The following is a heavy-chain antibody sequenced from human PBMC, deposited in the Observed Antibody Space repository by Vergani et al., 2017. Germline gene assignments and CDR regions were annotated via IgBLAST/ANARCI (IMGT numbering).Heavy chain of an antibody. CDR2: IYYSGST. CDR3: ARMIAAAGTEYFDY. D-gene: IGHD6-13*01. CDR1: GGSINSYY. J-gene: IGHJ4*02. V-gene: IGHV4-59*01. Sequence: QVQLQESGPGLVKPSETLSLTCTVSGGSINSYYWSWIRQPPGKGLEWIGYIYYSGSTNYNPSLKSRVTISVDTSKNQFSLKRSSVTAADTAVYYCARMIAAAGTEYFDYWGQGTLVAFSS.